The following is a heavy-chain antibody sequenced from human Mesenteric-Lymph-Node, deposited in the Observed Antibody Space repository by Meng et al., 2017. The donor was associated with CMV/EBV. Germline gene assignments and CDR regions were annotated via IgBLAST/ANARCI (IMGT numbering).Heavy chain of an antibody. J-gene: IGHJ4*02. V-gene: IGHV3-30*02. D-gene: IGHD7-27*01. CDR1: GFSLSNSG. Sequence: GESLKISCAASGFSLSNSGMHWVRQRPGKGLEWVAFIRYDGSDKYYVDSVRGRFTVSRDNSKNTLYLEMNSLRVEDTAVYYCAKDPILGLTGDDYWGQGTLVTVSS. CDR3: AKDPILGLTGDDY. CDR2: IRYDGSDK.